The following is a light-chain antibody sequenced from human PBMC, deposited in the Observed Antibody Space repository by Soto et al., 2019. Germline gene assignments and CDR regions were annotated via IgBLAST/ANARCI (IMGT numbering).Light chain of an antibody. Sequence: DIQMTQSPYSLSASVGDRVTITCLASQSISSYLNWYHQKPGKAPKLLIYAASSLQSGVPSRFSGSGSGTDFTLTISSLQPEDFATYYCQQIYSTTITFGQGTRLEV. CDR2: AAS. V-gene: IGKV1-39*01. CDR1: QSISSY. CDR3: QQIYSTTIT. J-gene: IGKJ5*01.